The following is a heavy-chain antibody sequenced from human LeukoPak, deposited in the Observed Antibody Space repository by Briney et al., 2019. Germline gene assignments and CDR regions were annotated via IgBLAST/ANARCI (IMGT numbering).Heavy chain of an antibody. CDR1: GFTFSDYY. Sequence: GGSLRLSCAASGFTFSDYYMSWIRQAPGKGLEWVSYISSSGSTIYYADSVKGRFTISRDNAKNSLYLQMNSLRAEDTAVYYWARMNKYQLLYRGGIAARGRKVFYMDVWGKGTTVTVSS. D-gene: IGHD2-2*02. CDR3: ARMNKYQLLYRGGIAARGRKVFYMDV. J-gene: IGHJ6*03. CDR2: ISSSGSTI. V-gene: IGHV3-11*01.